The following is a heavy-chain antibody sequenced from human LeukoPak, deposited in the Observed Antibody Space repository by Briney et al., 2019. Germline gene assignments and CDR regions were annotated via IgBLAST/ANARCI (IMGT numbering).Heavy chain of an antibody. J-gene: IGHJ4*02. V-gene: IGHV3-64*01. CDR2: ISSNGGST. CDR3: ARVDLLGYDY. D-gene: IGHD1-26*01. CDR1: GFTFSSYT. Sequence: GGTLRLSCAASGFTFSSYTMHWVRHAPRRGLEYVSAISSNGGSTLYENSVKGRLTISRDNSKNTLYLQMGSLRAEDLAVYYCARVDLLGYDYWGQGTLVTVSS.